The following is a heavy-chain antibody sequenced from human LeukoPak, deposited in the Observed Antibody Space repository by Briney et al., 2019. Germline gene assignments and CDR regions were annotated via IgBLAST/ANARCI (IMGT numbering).Heavy chain of an antibody. CDR3: ARTFGAGEDFDY. J-gene: IGHJ4*02. CDR1: GFTFSSYW. D-gene: IGHD7-27*01. CDR2: ISSSGRHI. Sequence: GGSLRLSCAASGFTFSSYWMSWVRQAPGKGLEWVSSISSSGRHIYYADSVKGRFTISRDNVRNSLYLQMNSLRAEDTAVYYCARTFGAGEDFDYWGQGTLVTVSS. V-gene: IGHV3-21*01.